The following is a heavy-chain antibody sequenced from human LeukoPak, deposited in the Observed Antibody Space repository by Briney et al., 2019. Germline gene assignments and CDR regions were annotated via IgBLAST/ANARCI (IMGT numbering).Heavy chain of an antibody. CDR2: IYYSGST. J-gene: IGHJ4*02. D-gene: IGHD1-26*01. Sequence: SETLSLTCTVSGGSISSYYWSWIRQPPGKGLEWIGYIYYSGSTNYNPSLKSRVTISVDTSKNQSSLKLSSVTAADTAVYYCARGPPNLDSGSYLYDYWGQGTLVTVSS. V-gene: IGHV4-59*08. CDR3: ARGPPNLDSGSYLYDY. CDR1: GGSISSYY.